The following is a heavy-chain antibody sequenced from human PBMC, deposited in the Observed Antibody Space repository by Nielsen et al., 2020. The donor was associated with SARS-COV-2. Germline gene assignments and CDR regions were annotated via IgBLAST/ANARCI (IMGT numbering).Heavy chain of an antibody. J-gene: IGHJ4*02. V-gene: IGHV1-18*01. CDR1: GYSFTSYG. Sequence: GESLKISCKGSGYSFTSYGISWVRQAPGQGLEWMGWTSAYNGNTNYAQKLQGRVTMTTDTSTSTAYMELRSLRSDDTAVYYCARSGSFDYWGQGTLVTVSS. CDR2: TSAYNGNT. CDR3: ARSGSFDY. D-gene: IGHD3-22*01.